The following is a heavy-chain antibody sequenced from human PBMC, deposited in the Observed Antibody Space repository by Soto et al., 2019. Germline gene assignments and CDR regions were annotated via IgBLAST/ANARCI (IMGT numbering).Heavy chain of an antibody. Sequence: PGGSLRLSCAASGFTFSSYGMHWVRQAPGKGLEWVAVIWYDGSNKYYADSVKGRFTISRDNSKNTLYLQMNSLRAEDTAVYYCARAGGTVTTATMAVYYTDVWGKGTTVTGSS. CDR2: IWYDGSNK. V-gene: IGHV3-33*01. CDR1: GFTFSSYG. J-gene: IGHJ6*03. CDR3: ARAGGTVTTATMAVYYTDV. D-gene: IGHD4-4*01.